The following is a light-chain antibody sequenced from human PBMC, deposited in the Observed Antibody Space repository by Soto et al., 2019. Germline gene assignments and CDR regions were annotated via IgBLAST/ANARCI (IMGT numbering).Light chain of an antibody. CDR2: AAS. J-gene: IGKJ2*01. CDR3: QQYYSYPNT. CDR1: QGISSY. Sequence: AIRMTQSPSSFSASTGDRVTITFRASQGISSYLAWYQQKPGQAPKLLIYAASTLQSGVPSRFSGSGSGTDFTLTISCLQTEDFATYYCQQYYSYPNTFGQGTKIESK. V-gene: IGKV1-8*01.